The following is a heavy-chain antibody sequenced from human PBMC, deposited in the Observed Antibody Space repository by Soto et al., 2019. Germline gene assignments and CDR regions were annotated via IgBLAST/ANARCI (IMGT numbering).Heavy chain of an antibody. CDR1: GASISYGGFS. Sequence: SETLSLTCTVSGASISYGGFSWSWIRQSPGKGLEWIGCISHLESTYFHPSFKSRLTMSIDRTRNQFSLKLSSVTAADMAVYYCARGGGYDSFDYWGQGVLVTVSS. CDR2: ISHLEST. V-gene: IGHV4-30-2*06. J-gene: IGHJ4*02. CDR3: ARGGGYDSFDY. D-gene: IGHD5-12*01.